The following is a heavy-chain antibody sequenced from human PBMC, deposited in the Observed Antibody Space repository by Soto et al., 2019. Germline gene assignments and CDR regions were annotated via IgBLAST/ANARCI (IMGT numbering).Heavy chain of an antibody. CDR1: GGTFSSYA. CDR2: IIPIFGTA. D-gene: IGHD2-8*01. CDR3: ARGGVLMVYALDY. V-gene: IGHV1-69*13. Sequence: WASVKVSCKASGGTFSSYAISWVRQAPGQGLEWMGGIIPIFGTANYAQKFQGRVTITADESTSTAYMELSSLRSEDTAVYYCARGGVLMVYALDYWGQGTLVTVSS. J-gene: IGHJ4*02.